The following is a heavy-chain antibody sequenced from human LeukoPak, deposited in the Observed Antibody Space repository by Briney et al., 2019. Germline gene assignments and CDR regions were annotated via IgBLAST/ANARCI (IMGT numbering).Heavy chain of an antibody. Sequence: SETLSLTCAVSGGSISSYYWSWIRQSPGKGLEWIAYIYHSGNTNYNPSFKSRVTISVDTSKNQFSLELTSVAAADTAIYYCARQPSGTAPFDLWGQGTMVTVSS. J-gene: IGHJ3*01. CDR3: ARQPSGTAPFDL. V-gene: IGHV4-59*08. CDR2: IYHSGNT. D-gene: IGHD1/OR15-1a*01. CDR1: GGSISSYY.